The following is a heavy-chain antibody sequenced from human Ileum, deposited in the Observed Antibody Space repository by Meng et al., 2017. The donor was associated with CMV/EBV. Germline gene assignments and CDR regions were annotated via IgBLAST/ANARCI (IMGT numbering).Heavy chain of an antibody. D-gene: IGHD3-10*01. CDR1: GFVFDDYG. V-gene: IGHV3-20*01. CDR3: AKAIDSYLLRGFDV. J-gene: IGHJ3*01. CDR2: INWIGDTT. Sequence: GESLKISCAASGFVFDDYGMYWVREVSGKGLEWVCGINWIGDTTTCADSVKGRFTISRDNDKDSLYLQMNSLRAEDTALYHCAKAIDSYLLRGFDVWGQGTMVTVSS.